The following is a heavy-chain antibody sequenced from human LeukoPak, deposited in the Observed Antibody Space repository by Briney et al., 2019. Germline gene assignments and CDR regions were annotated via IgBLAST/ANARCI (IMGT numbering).Heavy chain of an antibody. CDR2: IYYSGST. V-gene: IGHV4-59*01. J-gene: IGHJ3*02. CDR3: ARCRHFDWLLEAFDI. Sequence: SETLSLTCTVSGGSISSYYWSWIRQPPGKGLEWIGYIYYSGSTNYNPSLKSRVTISVDTSKNQFSLKLSSVTAADTAVYYCARCRHFDWLLEAFDIWGQGTMVIVSS. D-gene: IGHD3-9*01. CDR1: GGSISSYY.